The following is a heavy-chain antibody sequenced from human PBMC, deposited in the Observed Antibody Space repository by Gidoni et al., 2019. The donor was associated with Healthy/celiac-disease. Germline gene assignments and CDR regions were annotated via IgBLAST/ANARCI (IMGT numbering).Heavy chain of an antibody. Sequence: QVQLQESGPGRVKPSQTLSLTCTFSGGSISSGGYYWTWIRQHPGKGLEWIGYIYSSVSTYYNPSLKSRVTISVDTSKNQFSLKLSSVTAADTAVYYCARAVLRYFVWSIAGGIRGFDYWGQGTLVTVSS. CDR1: GGSISSGGYY. CDR2: IYSSVST. CDR3: ARAVLRYFVWSIAGGIRGFDY. J-gene: IGHJ4*02. V-gene: IGHV4-31*03. D-gene: IGHD3-9*01.